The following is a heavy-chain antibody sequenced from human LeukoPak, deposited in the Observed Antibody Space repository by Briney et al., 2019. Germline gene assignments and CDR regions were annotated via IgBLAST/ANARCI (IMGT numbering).Heavy chain of an antibody. CDR3: ARHWDSNGYYYNFDY. V-gene: IGHV5-51*01. J-gene: IGHJ4*02. CDR2: IFPADSDT. CDR1: GYTFSNHW. D-gene: IGHD3-22*01. Sequence: GESLKISCKGSGYTFSNHWIGWVRQMPGKGLEWMGIIFPADSDTRYSPSFQGQVTISADKSINTAYLQWSSLEASDTAMYYCARHWDSNGYYYNFDYWGQGTLVTVSS.